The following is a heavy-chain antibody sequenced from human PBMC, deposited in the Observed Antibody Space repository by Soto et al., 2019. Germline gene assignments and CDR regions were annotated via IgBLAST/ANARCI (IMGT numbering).Heavy chain of an antibody. CDR2: IYSGGST. CDR3: AITIFGVASPMDV. J-gene: IGHJ6*02. CDR1: GFTVSSNY. Sequence: GGSLRLSCAASGFTVSSNYMSWVRQAPGKGLEWVSVIYSGGSTYYADSVKGRFTISRDNSKNTLYLQMNSLRAEDTAVYYCAITIFGVASPMDVWGQGTTVTVS. D-gene: IGHD3-3*01. V-gene: IGHV3-53*01.